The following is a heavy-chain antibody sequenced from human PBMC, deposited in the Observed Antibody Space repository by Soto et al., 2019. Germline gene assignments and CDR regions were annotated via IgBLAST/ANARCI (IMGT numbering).Heavy chain of an antibody. CDR3: AKDVIVVVPAAIDYYYYGMDV. D-gene: IGHD2-2*01. J-gene: IGHJ6*02. Sequence: GGSLRLSCAASGFTFSSYAMSWVRQAPGKGLEWASAISGSGGSTYYADSVKGRFTISRDNSKNTLYLQMNSLRAEDTAVYYCAKDVIVVVPAAIDYYYYGMDVWGQGTTVTVSS. V-gene: IGHV3-23*01. CDR1: GFTFSSYA. CDR2: ISGSGGST.